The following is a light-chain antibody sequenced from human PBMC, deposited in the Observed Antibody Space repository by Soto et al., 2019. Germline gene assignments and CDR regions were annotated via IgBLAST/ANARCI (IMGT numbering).Light chain of an antibody. CDR2: DTS. CDR1: QSLSNSF. Sequence: IVLTQSPGTLSLSPGERATLSCRASQSLSNSFIALYQQKPGQAPRLLIYDTSSRATGIPDRFSGSGSGTDFTLTISRLEPEDFSVFYCQQYGTSEIIFGQGTRLEIK. V-gene: IGKV3-20*01. CDR3: QQYGTSEII. J-gene: IGKJ5*01.